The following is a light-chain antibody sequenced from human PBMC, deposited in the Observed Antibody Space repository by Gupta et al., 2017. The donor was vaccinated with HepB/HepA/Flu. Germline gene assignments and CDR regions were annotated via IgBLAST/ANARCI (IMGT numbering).Light chain of an antibody. CDR1: SGFNVGAYR. CDR3: MKWHSTAGV. J-gene: IGLJ3*02. CDR2: YKSDSDK. V-gene: IGLV5-45*02. Sequence: QAVLTQPPSLSASPGASVSLTCTLPSGFNVGAYRIYWYQQKPGSPPQFPLKYKSDSDKQWGSGVPSRFSGSKDASANAGILLSSGLQSEDDADYYCMKWHSTAGVFGGGTKVTVL.